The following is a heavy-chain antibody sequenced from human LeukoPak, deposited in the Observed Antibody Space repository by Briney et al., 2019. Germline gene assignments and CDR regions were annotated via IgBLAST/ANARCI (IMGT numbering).Heavy chain of an antibody. CDR1: GFIFSTYG. D-gene: IGHD6-6*01. CDR2: ISSSSSYI. Sequence: GGSLRLSCAASGFIFSTYGMSWVRQAPGKGLEWVSSISSSSSYIYYADSVKGRFTISRDNAKNSLYLQMNSLRAEDTAVYYCATSASIAPLGGYWGQGTLVTVSS. J-gene: IGHJ4*02. V-gene: IGHV3-21*01. CDR3: ATSASIAPLGGY.